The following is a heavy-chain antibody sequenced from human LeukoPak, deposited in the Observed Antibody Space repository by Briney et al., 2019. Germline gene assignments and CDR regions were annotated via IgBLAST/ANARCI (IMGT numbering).Heavy chain of an antibody. CDR1: GGTFTRYA. CDR3: ARGEVEMATSFDY. CDR2: SIPIFGTA. Sequence: ASEKVSCKASGGTFTRYAISWVRQAPGQGLEWMGGSIPIFGTANSAQRCQGRVTITADESTSTAYMELSSLRSEDTAVYYCARGEVEMATSFDYWGQGTLVTVSS. J-gene: IGHJ4*02. V-gene: IGHV1-69*13. D-gene: IGHD5-24*01.